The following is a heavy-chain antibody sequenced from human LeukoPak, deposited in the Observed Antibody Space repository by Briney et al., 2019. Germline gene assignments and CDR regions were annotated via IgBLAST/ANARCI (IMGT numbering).Heavy chain of an antibody. CDR1: GFTFSSYW. CDR2: IKQDGSEK. D-gene: IGHD5-24*01. Sequence: GGSLRLSCAASGFTFSSYWMSWVRQAPGKGLEWVANIKQDGSEKYYVGSVKGRFTISRDNAKNSLYLQMNSLRAEDTAVYYCAREVEMATIIYFDYWGQGTLVTVSS. V-gene: IGHV3-7*01. CDR3: AREVEMATIIYFDY. J-gene: IGHJ4*02.